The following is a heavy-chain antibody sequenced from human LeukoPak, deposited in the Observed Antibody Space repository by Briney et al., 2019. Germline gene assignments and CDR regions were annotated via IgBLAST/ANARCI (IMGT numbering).Heavy chain of an antibody. CDR2: ISWNSGSI. V-gene: IGHV3-9*01. CDR1: GFTFDDYA. D-gene: IGHD1-26*01. CDR3: ARGGHLQWELLNWYFDL. Sequence: GRSLRLSCAASGFTFDDYAMHWVRQAPGKGLEWVSGISWNSGSIGYADSVKGRFTISRDNAKNSLYLQMNSLRAEDTAVYYCARGGHLQWELLNWYFDLWGRGTLVTVSS. J-gene: IGHJ2*01.